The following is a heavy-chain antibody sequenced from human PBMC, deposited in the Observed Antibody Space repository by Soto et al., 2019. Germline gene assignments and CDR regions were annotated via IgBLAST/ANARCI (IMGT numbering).Heavy chain of an antibody. D-gene: IGHD5-18*01. CDR3: AKDSGYNYGYFRWFDP. Sequence: SDTTSPDCTLTCSYIRNYYWSWIRQPPGRGLEWIGHIFYSGSTNYNPALKSRVTISVDTSKSQFSLKLSSVTAADTAVYYCAKDSGYNYGYFRWFDPWGQGTLVT. CDR1: CSYIRNYY. J-gene: IGHJ5*02. CDR2: IFYSGST. V-gene: IGHV4-59*01.